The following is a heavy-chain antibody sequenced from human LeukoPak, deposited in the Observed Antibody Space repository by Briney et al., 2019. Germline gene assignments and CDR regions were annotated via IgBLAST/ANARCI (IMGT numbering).Heavy chain of an antibody. Sequence: ASVKVSRKGSGYTFTSYAMNWVRQAPGPGLEWMGCINTNTGNSTYALGFTGRFVFDWDTSVSTVYLQISSLKDEDTAVYYCAREGQWLVDYDYWGQGTLVTVSS. V-gene: IGHV7-4-1*02. CDR3: AREGQWLVDYDY. D-gene: IGHD6-19*01. CDR1: GYTFTSYA. CDR2: INTNTGNS. J-gene: IGHJ4*02.